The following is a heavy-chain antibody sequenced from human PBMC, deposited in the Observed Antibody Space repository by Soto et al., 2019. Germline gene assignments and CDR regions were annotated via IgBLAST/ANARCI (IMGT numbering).Heavy chain of an antibody. CDR1: GFTVSSNY. Sequence: GGSLRLSCAASGFTVSSNYMSWVRQAPGKGLEWVSVIYSGGSTYYADSVKGRFTISRDNSKNTLYLQMNSLRAEDTAVYYCARAQVLRFLRAYDAFDIWGQGTMVTVSS. D-gene: IGHD3-3*01. V-gene: IGHV3-66*01. CDR3: ARAQVLRFLRAYDAFDI. CDR2: IYSGGST. J-gene: IGHJ3*02.